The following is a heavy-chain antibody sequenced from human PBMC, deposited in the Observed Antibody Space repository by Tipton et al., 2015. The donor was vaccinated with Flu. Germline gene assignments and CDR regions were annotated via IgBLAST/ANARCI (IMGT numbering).Heavy chain of an antibody. J-gene: IGHJ4*02. CDR1: GDSIRSSNYY. CDR3: ARAQDYYGSGSYVH. V-gene: IGHV4-31*11. D-gene: IGHD3-10*01. Sequence: TLSLTCGVSGDSIRSSNYYWGWIRQPPGKGLEWIGNTFHSGNTYLNPSLKSRLIISLDKSNKQFSLKLTSVTAADTAVYYCARAQDYYGSGSYVHWGQGTLVTVSS. CDR2: TFHSGNT.